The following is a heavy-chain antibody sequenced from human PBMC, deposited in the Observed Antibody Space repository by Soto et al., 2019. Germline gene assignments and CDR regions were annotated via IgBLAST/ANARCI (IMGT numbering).Heavy chain of an antibody. CDR1: GYTFTSYY. J-gene: IGHJ4*02. Sequence: ASVKVSCKASGYTFTSYYMHWVRQAPGQGLEWMGIINPSGGSTSYAQKFQGRVTMTRDTSISTAYLQWSSLKASDTAMYYCATIHSSGWYYFDYWGQGTLVTVSS. CDR2: INPSGGST. V-gene: IGHV1-46*01. D-gene: IGHD6-19*01. CDR3: ATIHSSGWYYFDY.